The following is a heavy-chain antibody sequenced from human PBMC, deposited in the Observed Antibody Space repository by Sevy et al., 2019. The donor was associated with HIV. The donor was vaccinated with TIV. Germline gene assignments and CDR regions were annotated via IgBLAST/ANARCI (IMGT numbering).Heavy chain of an antibody. Sequence: GGSLRLSCAASGFTFSSYSMNWVRQAPGKGLEWVAVIWYDGSNKYYADSVKGRFTISRDNSKNTLYLQMNSLRAEDTAVYYCARSFITMVRGVSRGSYYFDYWGQGTLVTVSS. CDR3: ARSFITMVRGVSRGSYYFDY. CDR2: IWYDGSNK. CDR1: GFTFSSYS. D-gene: IGHD3-10*01. J-gene: IGHJ4*02. V-gene: IGHV3-33*08.